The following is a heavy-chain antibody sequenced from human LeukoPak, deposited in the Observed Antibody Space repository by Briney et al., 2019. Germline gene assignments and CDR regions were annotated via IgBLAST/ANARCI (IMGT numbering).Heavy chain of an antibody. V-gene: IGHV4-34*01. CDR3: ARTEVYCGGDCYSAIDY. CDR1: GGSFSGCY. D-gene: IGHD2-21*02. CDR2: INHSGST. J-gene: IGHJ4*02. Sequence: SETLSLTCAVYGGSFSGCYWSWIRQPPGKGLEWIGEINHSGSTNYNPSLKSRVTLSVDTSKNQFSLKLSSVTAADTAVYYCARTEVYCGGDCYSAIDYWGQGTLVTVSS.